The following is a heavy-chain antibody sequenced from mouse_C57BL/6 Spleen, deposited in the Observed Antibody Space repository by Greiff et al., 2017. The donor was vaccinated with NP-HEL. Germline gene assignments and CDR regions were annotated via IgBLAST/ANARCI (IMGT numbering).Heavy chain of an antibody. CDR3: ARSSDGYPDY. J-gene: IGHJ2*01. V-gene: IGHV1-61*01. CDR2: IYPSDSET. CDR1: GYTFTSYW. D-gene: IGHD2-3*01. Sequence: QVQLKQPGAELVRPGSSVKLSCKASGYTFTSYWMDWVKQRPGQGLEWIGNIYPSDSETHYNQKFKDKATLTVDKSSSTAYMQLSSLTSEDSAVYYCARSSDGYPDYWGQGTTLTVSS.